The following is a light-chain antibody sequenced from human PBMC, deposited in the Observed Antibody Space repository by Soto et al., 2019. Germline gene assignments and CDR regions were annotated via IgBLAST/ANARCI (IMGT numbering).Light chain of an antibody. Sequence: QSALTQPASVSGSPGQSITISCTGTSSDVGAYNYVSWYQQEPGKAPKLMIHDVSNQPSGLSNRFSGSKSGNTSSLTISGLQAEDEADYYCRSYTRSDTNVFGTGTKFTDL. CDR1: SSDVGAYNY. V-gene: IGLV2-14*03. CDR2: DVS. CDR3: RSYTRSDTNV. J-gene: IGLJ1*01.